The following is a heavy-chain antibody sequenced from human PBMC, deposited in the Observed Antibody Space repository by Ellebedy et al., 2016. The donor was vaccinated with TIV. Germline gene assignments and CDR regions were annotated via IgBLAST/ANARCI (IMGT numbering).Heavy chain of an antibody. CDR1: GGSLSSFS. CDR2: FQYRGST. CDR3: ARSSSGGSCHDI. J-gene: IGHJ3*02. V-gene: IGHV4-59*01. D-gene: IGHD2-15*01. Sequence: MPSETLSLTCTVSGGSLSSFSWSWIRQPPGKGLEWIAYFQYRGSTNYNPSLKSRVAISVDTSKNQFSLTLNSVTAADTAVYYCARSSSGGSCHDIWGQGTMVTVS.